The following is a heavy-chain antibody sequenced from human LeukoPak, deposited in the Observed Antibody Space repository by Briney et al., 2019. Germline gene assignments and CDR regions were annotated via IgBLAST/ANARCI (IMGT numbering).Heavy chain of an antibody. J-gene: IGHJ3*02. V-gene: IGHV3-48*03. CDR2: ISSSGSTI. D-gene: IGHD2-2*01. CDR1: GFTFSSYE. Sequence: GGSLRLSCAASGFTFSSYEMNWVRQAPGKGLEWVSYISSSGSTIYYADSVKGRFTISRDNSKNMLYLQMNSLRAEDTAVYYCAKGDCSSASCYSHDAFDIWGQGTMVTVSS. CDR3: AKGDCSSASCYSHDAFDI.